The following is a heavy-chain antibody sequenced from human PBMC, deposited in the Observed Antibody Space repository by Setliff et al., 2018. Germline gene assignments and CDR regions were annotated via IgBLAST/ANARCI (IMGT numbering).Heavy chain of an antibody. V-gene: IGHV4-61*02. Sequence: SETLSLTCTVSGGSISSGSYYWSWIRQPAGKGLEWIGRIYTSGSTNYNPSLKSRVTISVDTSKNQFSLKLSSVTAADTPVYYCARNNFDWPPRSGFDYWGQGTLVTVSS. J-gene: IGHJ4*02. D-gene: IGHD3-9*01. CDR3: ARNNFDWPPRSGFDY. CDR1: GGSISSGSYY. CDR2: IYTSGST.